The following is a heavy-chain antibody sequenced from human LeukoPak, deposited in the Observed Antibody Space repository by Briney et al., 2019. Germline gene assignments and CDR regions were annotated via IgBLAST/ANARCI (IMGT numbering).Heavy chain of an antibody. D-gene: IGHD5/OR15-5a*01. CDR1: GFTFSSYA. CDR2: ISYDGSNK. Sequence: PGGSLRLSCAASGFTFSSYAMHWVRQAPGKGLEWVAGISYDGSNKYYADSVKGRFTISRDNAKNSLYLQMNSLRAEDAAVYYCARRWSTDNDDTFDIWGQGTMVTVSS. J-gene: IGHJ3*02. CDR3: ARRWSTDNDDTFDI. V-gene: IGHV3-30*04.